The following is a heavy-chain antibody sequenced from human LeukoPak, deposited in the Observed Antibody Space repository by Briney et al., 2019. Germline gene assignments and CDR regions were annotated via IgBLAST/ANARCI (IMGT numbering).Heavy chain of an antibody. V-gene: IGHV3-7*01. CDR2: IKQDGSEK. Sequence: GGSLRLSCAASGFTFSHYWMTWVRQAPGKGLEWLANIKQDGSEKYYVDSVKGRFTISRDDAKNSLYLQMNSLRAEDTAVYYCARVAGSGWFDYWGQGTLVTVSS. CDR3: ARVAGSGWFDY. CDR1: GFTFSHYW. D-gene: IGHD6-19*01. J-gene: IGHJ4*02.